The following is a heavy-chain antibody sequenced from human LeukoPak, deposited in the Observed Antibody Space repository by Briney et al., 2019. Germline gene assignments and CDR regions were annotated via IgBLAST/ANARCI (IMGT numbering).Heavy chain of an antibody. Sequence: GGSLRLSCAASGFTFDDYVMHWVRQAPGKGLEWVSGISWNSGSIGYADSVKGRFTISRDNAKNSLYLQMNSLRAEDTALYYCAKDILDYDILTGPFDPWGQGTLVTVSS. CDR1: GFTFDDYV. CDR3: AKDILDYDILTGPFDP. J-gene: IGHJ5*02. CDR2: ISWNSGSI. D-gene: IGHD3-9*01. V-gene: IGHV3-9*01.